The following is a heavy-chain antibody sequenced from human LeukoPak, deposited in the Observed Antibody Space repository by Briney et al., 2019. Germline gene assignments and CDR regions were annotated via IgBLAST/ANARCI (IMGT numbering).Heavy chain of an antibody. D-gene: IGHD6-19*01. J-gene: IGHJ4*02. CDR1: GGSISSSSYY. CDR3: ARQGVEAVAGPIDY. CDR2: IYYSGST. Sequence: SETLSLTCTVSGGSISSSSYYWGWIRQPPGKGLEWIGSIYYSGSTYYNPSLKSRVTISVDTSKNQFSLKLSSVTAADTAVYYCARQGVEAVAGPIDYWGQGTLVTVSS. V-gene: IGHV4-39*07.